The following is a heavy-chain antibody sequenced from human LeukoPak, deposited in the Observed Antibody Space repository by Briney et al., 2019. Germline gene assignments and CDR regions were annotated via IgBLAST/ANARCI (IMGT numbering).Heavy chain of an antibody. V-gene: IGHV3-7*03. CDR1: GFTFSSYW. CDR2: IKQDGSKK. D-gene: IGHD3-22*01. Sequence: GSLRLSCAASGFTFSSYWMTWVRQAPGKGLEWVANIKQDGSKKNYVDSVKGRFTISRDDAKNSLYLQMNSLRAEDTAVYYCATPLDYYDTSGYHQGGDWGQGTLVTVSS. J-gene: IGHJ4*02. CDR3: ATPLDYYDTSGYHQGGD.